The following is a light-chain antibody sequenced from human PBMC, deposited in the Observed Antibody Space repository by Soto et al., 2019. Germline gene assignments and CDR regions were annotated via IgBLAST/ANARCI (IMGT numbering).Light chain of an antibody. Sequence: QTVVTQPPSASGTPGQGVPISCSGITSNIGSNTVNWYQQLPGTAPKLLIYNNNQRPSGVPDRFSGSKSGTSASLAIGGLQSEDEADYYCAAWDDRLNGYVFGTGTKLTVL. V-gene: IGLV1-44*01. J-gene: IGLJ1*01. CDR3: AAWDDRLNGYV. CDR2: NNN. CDR1: TSNIGSNT.